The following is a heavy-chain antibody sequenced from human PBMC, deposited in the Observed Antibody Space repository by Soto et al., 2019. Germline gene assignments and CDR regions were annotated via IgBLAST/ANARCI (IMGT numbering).Heavy chain of an antibody. D-gene: IGHD2-15*01. Sequence: HPGGSLRLSCAASGFSSSDYWMSWVRQARGRGLEWVAHIIQDGRAIYYVDSVRGRFTISRDSAGNSVFLEMHRLRVEDTAVYYCARGGELSLLPLDYWGLGTLVTSPQ. J-gene: IGHJ4*02. CDR3: ARGGELSLLPLDY. V-gene: IGHV3-7*03. CDR2: IIQDGRAI. CDR1: GFSSSDYW.